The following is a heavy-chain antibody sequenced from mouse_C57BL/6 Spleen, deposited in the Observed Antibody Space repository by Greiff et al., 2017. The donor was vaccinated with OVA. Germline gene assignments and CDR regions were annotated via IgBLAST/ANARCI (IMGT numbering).Heavy chain of an antibody. V-gene: IGHV5-4*01. CDR3: ARDEELGTYYFDY. CDR2: ISDGGSYT. Sequence: EVQLVESGGGLVKPGGSLKLSCAASGFTFSSYAMSWVRQTPEKRLEWVATISDGGSYTYYPDNVKGRFTISRDNAKNNLYLQMSQLKSEDTAMYDGARDEELGTYYFDYGGQGTTLTVSS. CDR1: GFTFSSYA. J-gene: IGHJ2*01. D-gene: IGHD4-1*01.